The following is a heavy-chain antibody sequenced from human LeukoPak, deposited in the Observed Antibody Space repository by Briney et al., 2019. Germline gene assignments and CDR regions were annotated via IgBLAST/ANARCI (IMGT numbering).Heavy chain of an antibody. CDR3: ARRYYGSGSYYNGPFDY. CDR1: GYSFTSYW. CDR2: IYPGDSDT. Sequence: GESLKISCKGSGYSFTSYWIGWVRQMPGKGLEWMGIIYPGDSDTRYSPSFQGQVTISADKSISIAYLQWSSLKASDTAMYYCARRYYGSGSYYNGPFDYWGQGTLVTVSS. D-gene: IGHD3-10*01. J-gene: IGHJ4*02. V-gene: IGHV5-51*01.